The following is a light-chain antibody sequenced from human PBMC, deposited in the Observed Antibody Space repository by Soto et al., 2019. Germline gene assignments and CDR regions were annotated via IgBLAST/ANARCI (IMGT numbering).Light chain of an antibody. J-gene: IGKJ1*01. CDR3: QQYHTWPWT. CDR2: GAS. CDR1: QSVSSD. V-gene: IGKV3-15*01. Sequence: EMRMTQSPATLSVSPGERATLSCRASQSVSSDLAWYQQRPGQAPRLLIYGASTRATGIPARFSGSGSGTDFTLAISSLQSEDFAVYSCQQYHTWPWTFGQGTKVDIK.